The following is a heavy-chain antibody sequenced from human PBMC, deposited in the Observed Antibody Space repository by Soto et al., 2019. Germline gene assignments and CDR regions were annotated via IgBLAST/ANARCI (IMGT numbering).Heavy chain of an antibody. CDR1: GYTFTSYG. CDR2: ISAYNGNT. CDR3: ERDSDRPYYYDSSGYSAGEYFQH. V-gene: IGHV1-18*01. J-gene: IGHJ1*01. Sequence: QVQLVQSGAEVKKPGASVKVSCKASGYTFTSYGISWVRQAPGQGLEWMGWISAYNGNTNYAQKLQGRVTMTTDTSTSTAYMEQRSLRSDDTAVYYCERDSDRPYYYDSSGYSAGEYFQHWGQGTLVTVSS. D-gene: IGHD3-22*01.